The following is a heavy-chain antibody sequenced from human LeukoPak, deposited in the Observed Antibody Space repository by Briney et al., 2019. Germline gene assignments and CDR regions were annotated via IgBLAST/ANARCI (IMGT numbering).Heavy chain of an antibody. CDR2: ISYDGSNK. J-gene: IGHJ4*02. V-gene: IGHV3-30-3*01. Sequence: GRSLRLSCAASGFTFSNYAMHWVRQAPGMGLEWVALISYDGSNKYYADSVEGQFTISRDNSKNALYLQMNSLRPEDTAVYYCARDRVVAHYFDYWGQGTLVTVSS. CDR3: ARDRVVAHYFDY. CDR1: GFTFSNYA. D-gene: IGHD2-15*01.